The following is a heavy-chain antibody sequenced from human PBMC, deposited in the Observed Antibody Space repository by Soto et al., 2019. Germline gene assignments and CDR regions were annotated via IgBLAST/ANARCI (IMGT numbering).Heavy chain of an antibody. CDR1: GGSISSSSYY. Sequence: SETLSLTCTVSGGSISSSSYYWGWIRQPPGKGLEWIGSIYYSGSTYYNPSLKSRVTISVDTSKNQFSLKLSSVTAADTAVYYCARGGHYDSSGYEGWFDPWGQGTLVTVPS. V-gene: IGHV4-39*01. CDR2: IYYSGST. CDR3: ARGGHYDSSGYEGWFDP. J-gene: IGHJ5*02. D-gene: IGHD3-22*01.